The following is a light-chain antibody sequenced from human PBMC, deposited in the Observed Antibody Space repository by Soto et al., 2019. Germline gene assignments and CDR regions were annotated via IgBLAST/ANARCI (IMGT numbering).Light chain of an antibody. Sequence: DVQMTQSPSTLSASVGDSVTITCRASQSIAASLAWYQLKPVEAPKLLIYDVSNLESGVPSRFSGSGSGTEFSLTIRSLQPDDFATYYCQQYDYSRTFGQGTKVEIK. V-gene: IGKV1-5*01. CDR3: QQYDYSRT. CDR2: DVS. J-gene: IGKJ1*01. CDR1: QSIAAS.